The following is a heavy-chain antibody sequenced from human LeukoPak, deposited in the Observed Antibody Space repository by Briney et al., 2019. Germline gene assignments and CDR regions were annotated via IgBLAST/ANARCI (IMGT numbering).Heavy chain of an antibody. V-gene: IGHV1-2*02. J-gene: IGHJ4*02. CDR2: INPNSGGA. CDR3: ARGDRRTLWAPLDY. CDR1: GYTFTGYY. D-gene: IGHD5-18*01. Sequence: ASVKVSCKASGYTFTGYYMHWVRQAPGQGLEWMGWINPNSGGANYAQKFQGRVTMTRDTSISTAYMELSRLRSDDTAMYFCARGDRRTLWAPLDYWGQGTLVTVSS.